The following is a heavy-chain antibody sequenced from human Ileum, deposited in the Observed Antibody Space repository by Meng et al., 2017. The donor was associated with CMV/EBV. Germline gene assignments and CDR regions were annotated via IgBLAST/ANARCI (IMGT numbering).Heavy chain of an antibody. D-gene: IGHD5-18*01. CDR3: AIDKGRYSYGHYGIDV. CDR2: ISWNSGSI. Sequence: SLKISCAASGFTFDDYAMHWVRQAPGKGLEWVSGISWNSGSIGYADSVKGRFTISRDNAKNSLYLQMNSLRAEDTALYYCAIDKGRYSYGHYGIDVWGQGTTVTVSS. CDR1: GFTFDDYA. V-gene: IGHV3-9*01. J-gene: IGHJ6*02.